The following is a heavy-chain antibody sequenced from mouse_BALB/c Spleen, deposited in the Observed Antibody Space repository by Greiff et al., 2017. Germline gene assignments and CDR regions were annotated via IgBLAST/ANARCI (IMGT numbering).Heavy chain of an antibody. CDR2: ISDGGSYT. D-gene: IGHD2-10*02. J-gene: IGHJ1*01. V-gene: IGHV5-4*02. CDR1: GFTFSDYY. CDR3: ARDQYGNYWYFDV. Sequence: EVKVVESGGGLVKPGGSLKLSCAASGFTFSDYYMYWVRQTPEKRLEWVATISDGGSYTYYPDSVKGRFTISRDNAKNNLYLQMSSLKSEDTAMYYCARDQYGNYWYFDVWGAGTTVTVSS.